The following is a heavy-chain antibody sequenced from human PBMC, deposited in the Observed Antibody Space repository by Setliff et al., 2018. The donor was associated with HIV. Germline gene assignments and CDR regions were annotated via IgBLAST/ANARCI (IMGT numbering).Heavy chain of an antibody. V-gene: IGHV3-13*05. CDR3: ARDLAY. J-gene: IGHJ4*02. CDR2: VVPTGDP. CDR1: GFTFSTYD. Sequence: GGSLRLSCAASGFTFSTYDMHWVRQVTGRTLEWVAAVVPTGDPSYPDSVKGRFTISRDNAQNSLYLQMSSLKVEDTAVYYCARDLAYWGQGTLVTVSS.